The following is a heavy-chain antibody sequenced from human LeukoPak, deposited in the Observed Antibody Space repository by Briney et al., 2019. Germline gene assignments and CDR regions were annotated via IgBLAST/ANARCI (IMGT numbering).Heavy chain of an antibody. J-gene: IGHJ3*02. CDR3: ATNLADDDAFDI. D-gene: IGHD6-13*01. Sequence: KPSETLSLTCTVSGGSISSSSYYWGWIRQPPGKGLELIGRIYYSGSTYYNPSLKSGVTISIDTSKNQFSLKLSSVTAADTAVYYCATNLADDDAFDIWGQGTMVTVSS. V-gene: IGHV4-39*07. CDR2: IYYSGST. CDR1: GGSISSSSYY.